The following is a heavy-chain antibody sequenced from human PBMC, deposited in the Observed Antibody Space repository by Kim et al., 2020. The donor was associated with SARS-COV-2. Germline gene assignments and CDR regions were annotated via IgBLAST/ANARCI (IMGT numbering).Heavy chain of an antibody. Sequence: SVKGRFTISRENAKNSLYLQMNSLRAGDTAVYYCAREKGEGGTTPRGMDVWGQGTTVTVSS. V-gene: IGHV3-13*01. J-gene: IGHJ6*02. D-gene: IGHD4-17*01. CDR3: AREKGEGGTTPRGMDV.